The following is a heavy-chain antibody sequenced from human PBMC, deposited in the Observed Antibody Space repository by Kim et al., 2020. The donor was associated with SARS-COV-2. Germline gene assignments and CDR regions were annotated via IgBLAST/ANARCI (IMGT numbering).Heavy chain of an antibody. Sequence: SETLSLTCAVYGGSFSGYYWSWIRQPPGKGLECIGEINHSGSTNYNPSLKSRVTISVDTSKNQFSLKLSSVTAADTAVYYCARGWEQWLVRGYFDYWGQGTLVTVSS. J-gene: IGHJ4*02. CDR3: ARGWEQWLVRGYFDY. V-gene: IGHV4-34*01. CDR1: GGSFSGYY. D-gene: IGHD6-19*01. CDR2: INHSGST.